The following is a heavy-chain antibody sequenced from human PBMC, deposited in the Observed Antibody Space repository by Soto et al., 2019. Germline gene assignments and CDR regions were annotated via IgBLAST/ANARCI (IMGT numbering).Heavy chain of an antibody. CDR3: ARSPPTIFGVVIIFDY. CDR2: IYYSGST. Sequence: KTSETLSLTCTVYGGSISSYYWSWIRQPPGKGLEWIGYIYYSGSTNYNPSLKSRVTISVDTSKNQFSLKLSSVTAADTAVYYCARSPPTIFGVVIIFDYWGQGTLVTVSS. V-gene: IGHV4-59*01. CDR1: GGSISSYY. D-gene: IGHD3-3*01. J-gene: IGHJ4*02.